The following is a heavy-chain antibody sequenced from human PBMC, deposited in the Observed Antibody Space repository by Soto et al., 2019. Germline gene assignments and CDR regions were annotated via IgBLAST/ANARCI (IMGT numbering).Heavy chain of an antibody. CDR1: GFTFSSYA. CDR3: ARDLVGFDY. V-gene: IGHV3-30-3*01. D-gene: IGHD3-10*01. Sequence: GGSLRLSCAASGFTFSSYAMHWVRQAPGEGLEWVAVISYDGSNKYYADSVKGRFTISRDNSKNTLYLQMNSLRAEDTAVYYCARDLVGFDYWGQGTLVTVSS. J-gene: IGHJ4*02. CDR2: ISYDGSNK.